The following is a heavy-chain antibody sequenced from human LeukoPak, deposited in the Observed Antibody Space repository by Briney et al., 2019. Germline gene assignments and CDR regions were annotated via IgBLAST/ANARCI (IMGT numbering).Heavy chain of an antibody. J-gene: IGHJ4*02. CDR2: ISYDGSNK. D-gene: IGHD5-24*01. Sequence: GGSLRLSCAASGFTFSSYAMSWVRQAPGKGLEWVAVISYDGSNKYYADSVKGRFTISRDNSKNTLYLQMNSLRAEDTAVYYCAKDLVGEMATINLDYWGQGTLVTVSS. V-gene: IGHV3-30*18. CDR1: GFTFSSYA. CDR3: AKDLVGEMATINLDY.